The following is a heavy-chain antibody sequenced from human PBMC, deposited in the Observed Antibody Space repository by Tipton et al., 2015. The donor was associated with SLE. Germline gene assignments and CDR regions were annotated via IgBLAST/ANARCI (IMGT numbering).Heavy chain of an antibody. CDR1: GFPFSGFA. Sequence: SLRLSCVVSGFPFSGFAIHWVRQASGKGLEWVGHISSRSNNYATAYGASVKGRFTISRDDSKDTAYLQMNSLKVDDTTIYYCFAIYELWSMFLRGQGTLDTVSS. V-gene: IGHV3-73*01. CDR2: ISSRSNNYAT. CDR3: FAIYELWSMFL. J-gene: IGHJ4*02. D-gene: IGHD3-3*01.